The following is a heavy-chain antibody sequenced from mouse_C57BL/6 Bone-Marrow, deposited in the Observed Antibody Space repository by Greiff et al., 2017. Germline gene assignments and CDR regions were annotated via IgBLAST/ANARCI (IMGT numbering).Heavy chain of an antibody. J-gene: IGHJ3*01. V-gene: IGHV1-59*01. CDR3: ARGGIITPWFAD. CDR2: IDPSDSYT. D-gene: IGHD1-1*01. CDR1: GYTFTSYW. Sequence: QVQLQQPGAELVRPGTSVKLSCKASGYTFTSYWMHWVKQRPGQGLEWIGVIDPSDSYTNYNQKFKGKATLTVDTSSSTAYMQLCSLTAEDSAVYYCARGGIITPWFADWGQGTLVTVSA.